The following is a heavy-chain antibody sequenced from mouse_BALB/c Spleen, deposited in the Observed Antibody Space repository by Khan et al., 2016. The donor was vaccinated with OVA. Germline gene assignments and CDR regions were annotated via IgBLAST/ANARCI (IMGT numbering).Heavy chain of an antibody. D-gene: IGHD2-13*01. CDR3: ARNGDYVHGDFDV. Sequence: QVQLKQSGPGLVQPSQSLSITCTVSGFSLTSYGVHWVRQSPGKGLEWLGVIWSGGTTDYNAAFISRLSISKDNSKSQVFFKMNSLQANDTAIYYCARNGDYVHGDFDVWGAGTTVTVSS. J-gene: IGHJ1*01. V-gene: IGHV2-2*02. CDR2: IWSGGTT. CDR1: GFSLTSYG.